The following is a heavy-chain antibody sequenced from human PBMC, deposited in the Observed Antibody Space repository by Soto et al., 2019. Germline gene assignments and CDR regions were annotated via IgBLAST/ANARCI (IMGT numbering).Heavy chain of an antibody. CDR1: GGTFSSYA. J-gene: IGHJ6*02. Sequence: QVQLVQSGAEVKKPGSSVKVSCKASGGTFSSYAISWVRQAPGQGLEWMGGIIPIFGTANYAQKFQGRVTITADESTSTAYMELSSLRSEDTAVYYCARAGNHGGEYYYYGMDVWGPGTTVTVSS. CDR3: ARAGNHGGEYYYYGMDV. V-gene: IGHV1-69*12. CDR2: IIPIFGTA. D-gene: IGHD2-21*01.